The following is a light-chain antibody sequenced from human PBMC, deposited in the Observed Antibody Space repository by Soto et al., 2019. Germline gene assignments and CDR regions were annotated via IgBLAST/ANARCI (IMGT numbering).Light chain of an antibody. J-gene: IGLJ2*01. Sequence: QSALTQPPSLSGTPGQRVTISCSGSNSNIGRYSLNWYQHFQGTASNILIYSDDERPSGVPDLFSCSKSGTSASLAISGLQSEDAAEYYCAAWDDHLHGPLFGGGTKLTVL. CDR1: NSNIGRYS. CDR3: AAWDDHLHGPL. CDR2: SDD. V-gene: IGLV1-44*01.